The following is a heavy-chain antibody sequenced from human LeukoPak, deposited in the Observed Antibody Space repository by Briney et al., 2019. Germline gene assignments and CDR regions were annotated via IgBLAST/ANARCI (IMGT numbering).Heavy chain of an antibody. Sequence: KPSETLSLTCSVSGGSTSSYYWSWIRQPPGKGLEWIGYISDSGSTNYNPSPKSRVTMSVDTSRNQFPLKLSSVTAADTPVYYCAXXXXYGGXXXXXAXXXQXTLVTVXS. J-gene: IGHJ4*02. CDR2: ISDSGST. CDR1: GGSTSSYY. V-gene: IGHV4-59*03. CDR3: AXXXXYGGXXXXXAX. D-gene: IGHD3-10*01.